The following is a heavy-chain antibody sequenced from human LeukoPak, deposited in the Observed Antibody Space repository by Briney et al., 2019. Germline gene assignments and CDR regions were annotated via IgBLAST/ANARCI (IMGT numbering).Heavy chain of an antibody. CDR1: GGTFSSYA. Sequence: GASVKVSCKASGGTFSSYAISWVRQAPGQGLEWMGRIIPIFGIANYAQKFQGRVTITADKSTSTAYMELSSLRSEDTAVYYCARVGSSDYFDYWGQGTPVTVSS. J-gene: IGHJ4*02. CDR2: IIPIFGIA. V-gene: IGHV1-69*04. CDR3: ARVGSSDYFDY.